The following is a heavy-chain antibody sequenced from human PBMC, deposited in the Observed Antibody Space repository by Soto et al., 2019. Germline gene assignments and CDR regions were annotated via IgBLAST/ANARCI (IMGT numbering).Heavy chain of an antibody. CDR3: ANRDTSMVTRYYYGMDV. CDR1: GFRFSSHG. V-gene: IGHV3-23*01. D-gene: IGHD5-18*01. CDR2: ISGSGGST. J-gene: IGHJ6*02. Sequence: GGSLRLSCAASGFRFSSHGMSWVRQSPGKGLEWVSAISGSGGSTYYADSVKGRFTISRDNSENTLYLQMNSLRAEDTAVYYCANRDTSMVTRYYYGMDVWGQGTTVTVSS.